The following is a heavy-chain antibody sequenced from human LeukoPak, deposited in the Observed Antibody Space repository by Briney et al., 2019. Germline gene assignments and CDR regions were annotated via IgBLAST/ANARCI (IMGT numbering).Heavy chain of an antibody. CDR1: GFTFDDYA. D-gene: IGHD3-10*01. CDR2: IAWSTGNT. J-gene: IGHJ4*02. V-gene: IGHV3-9*01. Sequence: GGSLRLSCAASGFTFDDYAMHWVRQAPGKGLEWVSGIAWSTGNTGYADSVKGRFTISRDNAENSLYLQTNRLRAEDTALYYCAKDMNSYGSGSSYNPWGPFDSWGQGTLVTVSS. CDR3: AKDMNSYGSGSSYNPWGPFDS.